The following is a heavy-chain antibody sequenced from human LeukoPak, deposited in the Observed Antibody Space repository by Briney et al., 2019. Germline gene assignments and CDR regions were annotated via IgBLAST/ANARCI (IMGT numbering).Heavy chain of an antibody. J-gene: IGHJ3*02. CDR1: GYTFTGYY. Sequence: ASVKVSCKASGYTFTGYYMHWVRQAPGQGLEWMGWINPNSGGTNYAQKFQGRVTMTRDTSISTAYMELSRLRSDDTAVYYCARGVVLLWFGESNMDAFDIWGQGTMVTVSS. CDR3: ARGVVLLWFGESNMDAFDI. D-gene: IGHD3-10*01. CDR2: INPNSGGT. V-gene: IGHV1-2*02.